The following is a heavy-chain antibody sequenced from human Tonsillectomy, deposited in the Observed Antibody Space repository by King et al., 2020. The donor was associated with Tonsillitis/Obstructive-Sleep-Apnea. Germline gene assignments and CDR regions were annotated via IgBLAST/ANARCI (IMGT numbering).Heavy chain of an antibody. V-gene: IGHV3-33*01. CDR3: ARGIAGAGLVVNFYYYMDG. D-gene: IGHD6-13*01. Sequence: VQLVESGGGVVQPGRSLRLSCAASRFTFSSYGMHWVRQAPGKGLEWVALIWYDGSNKNYADSVKGRFTISRDNSKNTLDLQMNSLRAEDTAVYYCARGIAGAGLVVNFYYYMDGWGKGTTVTVSS. J-gene: IGHJ6*03. CDR1: RFTFSSYG. CDR2: IWYDGSNK.